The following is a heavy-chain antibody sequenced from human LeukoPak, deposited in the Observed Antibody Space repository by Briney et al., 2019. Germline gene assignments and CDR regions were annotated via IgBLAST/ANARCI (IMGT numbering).Heavy chain of an antibody. Sequence: ASVTVSFKASGYTFSNYGISWVRQAPGQGKGWMGWISCYNANTNYAHNFQCTLTMTPETSTSTAYMELSSLRSDDTAVYYCARTCSGSSCYVIYWGQGTLLTVSS. V-gene: IGHV1-18*01. J-gene: IGHJ4*02. CDR3: ARTCSGSSCYVIY. CDR1: GYTFSNYG. CDR2: ISCYNANT. D-gene: IGHD2-2*01.